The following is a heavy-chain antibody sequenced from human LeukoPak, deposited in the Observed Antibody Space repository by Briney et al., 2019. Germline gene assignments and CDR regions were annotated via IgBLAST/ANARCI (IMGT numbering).Heavy chain of an antibody. D-gene: IGHD6-19*01. CDR1: GGSFSGYY. V-gene: IGHV4-34*01. CDR3: ARFGAGSSGWYRRYAFDI. CDR2: INHSGST. Sequence: PSETLSLTCAVYGGSFSGYYWSWIRQPPGKGLEWIGEINHSGSTNYNPSLKSRVTISVETSKNQFSLKLSSVTAADTAVYYCARFGAGSSGWYRRYAFDIWGQGTMVTVSS. J-gene: IGHJ3*02.